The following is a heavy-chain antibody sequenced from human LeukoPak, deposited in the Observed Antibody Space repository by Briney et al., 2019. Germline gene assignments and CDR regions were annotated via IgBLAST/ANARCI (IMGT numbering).Heavy chain of an antibody. V-gene: IGHV3-21*01. Sequence: PGGTLRLSCAASGFTFSSYSMNWVRQAPGKGLEWVSSISSSSSYIYYADSVKGRFTISRDNAKNSLYLQMNSLRAEDTAVYYCARGDSSSWYYHYYYYTDVWGKGTTVTVSS. CDR2: ISSSSSYI. D-gene: IGHD6-13*01. J-gene: IGHJ6*03. CDR3: ARGDSSSWYYHYYYYTDV. CDR1: GFTFSSYS.